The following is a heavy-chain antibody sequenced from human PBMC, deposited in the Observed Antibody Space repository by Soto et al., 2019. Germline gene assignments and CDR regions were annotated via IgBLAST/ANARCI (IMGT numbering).Heavy chain of an antibody. CDR1: GGSISSYY. Sequence: PSETLSLTCTVSGGSISSYYWSWVRQPPGKGLEWIGYIYHSGSTYYNPSLKSRVTISVDRSKNQFSLKLSSVTAADTAVYYCARGESSGYYFMYYWGQGTLVTVSS. CDR2: IYHSGST. J-gene: IGHJ4*02. CDR3: ARGESSGYYFMYY. D-gene: IGHD3-22*01. V-gene: IGHV4-59*12.